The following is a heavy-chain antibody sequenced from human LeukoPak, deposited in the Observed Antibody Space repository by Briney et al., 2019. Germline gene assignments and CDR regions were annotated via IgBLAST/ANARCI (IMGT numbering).Heavy chain of an antibody. CDR2: VNSDGSDT. Sequence: PGGSLRLSCAASGFTFINHLMHWVRQAPGKGLVWVSHVNSDGSDTTYADSVKGRFSISRDNAKNTLYLQMDSLGAEDTAIYYCVRDGDGDVEFDYWGQGALVTVSS. D-gene: IGHD7-27*01. V-gene: IGHV3-74*01. CDR3: VRDGDGDVEFDY. J-gene: IGHJ4*02. CDR1: GFTFINHL.